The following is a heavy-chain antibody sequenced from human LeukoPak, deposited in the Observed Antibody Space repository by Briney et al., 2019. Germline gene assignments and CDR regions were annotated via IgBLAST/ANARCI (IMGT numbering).Heavy chain of an antibody. Sequence: GGSLRLSCAASGFTFSSYAMSWVRQAPGKGLEWVSAISGSGGSPYYADSVKGRFTISRDNSKNTLYLQMNSLRAEDTAVYYCAKGLIGYSSSSTHFDYWGQGTLVTVSS. CDR2: ISGSGGSP. CDR3: AKGLIGYSSSSTHFDY. J-gene: IGHJ4*02. CDR1: GFTFSSYA. D-gene: IGHD6-13*01. V-gene: IGHV3-23*01.